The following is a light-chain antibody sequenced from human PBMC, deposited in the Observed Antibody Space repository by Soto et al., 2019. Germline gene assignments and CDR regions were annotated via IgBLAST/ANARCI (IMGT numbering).Light chain of an antibody. Sequence: DIQMPQSPSTLSASVGARVTITCRASQSISSWLAWYQQKPGKAPKLLIYDASSLESGVPSRFSDSGSGTEFTLTISSLQPDDFATYYCQQYNSYSFGQGTKVDIK. J-gene: IGKJ1*01. CDR2: DAS. V-gene: IGKV1-5*01. CDR3: QQYNSYS. CDR1: QSISSW.